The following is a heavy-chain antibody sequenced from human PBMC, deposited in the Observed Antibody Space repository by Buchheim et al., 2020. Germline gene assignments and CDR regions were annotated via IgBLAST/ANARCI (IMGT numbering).Heavy chain of an antibody. CDR2: ISYSSNNI. Sequence: HLLDSGGGLVQPGGSLRLSCAASDFAFSAYAMHWVRQAPGKGLEWVSYISYSSNNIYYADSVRGRFTISRDNAKNSLYLQMNSLRDEDTAVYYCATWAFYHGVDVWGQGTT. V-gene: IGHV3-48*02. D-gene: IGHD7-27*01. CDR3: ATWAFYHGVDV. CDR1: DFAFSAYA. J-gene: IGHJ6*02.